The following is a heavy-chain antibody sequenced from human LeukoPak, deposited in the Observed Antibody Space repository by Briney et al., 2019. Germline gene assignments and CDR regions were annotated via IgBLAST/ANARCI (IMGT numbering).Heavy chain of an antibody. V-gene: IGHV3-23*01. CDR2: ISGSGGST. Sequence: GGSLRLSCAASGFTFSSYAMSWVRQAPGKGLEWVSTISGSGGSTDYADSVKGRFTISRDNSKNTLYLQMNSLRAEDTAVYYCAKGGCSSTSCYGYYYYYYMDVWGKGTTVTVSS. J-gene: IGHJ6*03. D-gene: IGHD2-2*01. CDR3: AKGGCSSTSCYGYYYYYYMDV. CDR1: GFTFSSYA.